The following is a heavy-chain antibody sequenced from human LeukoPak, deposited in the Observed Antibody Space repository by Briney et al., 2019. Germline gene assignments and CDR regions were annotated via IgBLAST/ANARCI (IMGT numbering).Heavy chain of an antibody. CDR3: ASSIAARPASYYYYYMDV. V-gene: IGHV4-59*01. D-gene: IGHD6-6*01. CDR1: GGSISSYY. Sequence: PSETLSLTCTVSGGSISSYYWSWIRQPPGKGLEWIGYIYYSGSTNYNPSLKSRVTISVDTSKNQFSLKLSSVTAADTAVYYCASSIAARPASYYYYYMDVWGKGTTVTVSS. CDR2: IYYSGST. J-gene: IGHJ6*03.